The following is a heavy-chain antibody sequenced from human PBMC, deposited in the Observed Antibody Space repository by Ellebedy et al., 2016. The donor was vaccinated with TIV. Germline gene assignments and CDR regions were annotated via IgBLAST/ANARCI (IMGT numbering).Heavy chain of an antibody. J-gene: IGHJ4*02. D-gene: IGHD6-19*01. CDR3: AHKVTWRGIAVSLSYFDY. Sequence: SGPTLVKPTQTLTLTCTFSGFSLSTSGVGVGWIRQPPGKALEWLALIYWDDDKRYSPSLKSRLTITKVTSKNQVVLTMTNMDPVDTATYYCAHKVTWRGIAVSLSYFDYWGQGTLVTVSS. CDR1: GFSLSTSGVG. V-gene: IGHV2-5*02. CDR2: IYWDDDK.